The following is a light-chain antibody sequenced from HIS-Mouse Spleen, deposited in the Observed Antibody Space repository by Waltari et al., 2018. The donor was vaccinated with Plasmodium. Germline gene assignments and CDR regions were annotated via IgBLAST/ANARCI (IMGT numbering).Light chain of an antibody. J-gene: IGLJ3*02. CDR2: DHS. V-gene: IGLV3-21*02. CDR3: QVWDSSSDHWV. CDR1: NVGSKS. Sequence: SYVLTQPPSVSVAPGQTARITCGENNVGSKSVHRYQQKPGQAPVLVVYDHSDRLSGIPERFSGSNSGNTATLTISRVEAGDEADYYCQVWDSSSDHWVFGGGTKLTVL.